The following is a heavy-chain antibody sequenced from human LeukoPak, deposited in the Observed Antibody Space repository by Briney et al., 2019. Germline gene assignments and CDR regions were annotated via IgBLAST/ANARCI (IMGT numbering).Heavy chain of an antibody. CDR2: IIPILGIA. V-gene: IGHV1-69*04. CDR3: AKEMGLTLPFDC. D-gene: IGHD1-14*01. J-gene: IGHJ4*02. Sequence: ASVNVSCTASGGTFSSYAISWVRQAPGQGLEWMGRIIPILGIANYAQKFQGRVTITADKSTSTAYMELSSLRSEDTAVYYCAKEMGLTLPFDCWGQGTLVTVSS. CDR1: GGTFSSYA.